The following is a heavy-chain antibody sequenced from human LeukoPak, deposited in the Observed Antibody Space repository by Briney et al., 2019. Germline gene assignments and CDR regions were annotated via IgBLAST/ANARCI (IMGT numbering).Heavy chain of an antibody. CDR3: ATSLRITVFGIVQGGY. Sequence: SETLSLTCAVYGGSFSGYYWSWIRQPPGKGLEWIGGINHSGSPNYNPSLKSRVTISVDTSKNQFSLKLTSVTAADTAVYYCATSLRITVFGIVQGGYWGQGTLVTVSS. J-gene: IGHJ4*02. V-gene: IGHV4-34*01. D-gene: IGHD3-3*01. CDR1: GGSFSGYY. CDR2: INHSGSP.